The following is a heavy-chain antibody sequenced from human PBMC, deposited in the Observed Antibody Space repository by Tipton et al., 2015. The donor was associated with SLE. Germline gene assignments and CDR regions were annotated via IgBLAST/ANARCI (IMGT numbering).Heavy chain of an antibody. CDR3: ARYDYGSGIDI. CDR2: INHSGST. J-gene: IGHJ3*02. V-gene: IGHV4-34*01. Sequence: TLSLTCAVYGGSFSGYYWSWIRQPPGKGLEWIGEINHSGSTNYNPSLKSRVTISVDTSKNQFSLKLSSVTAADTAVYYCARYDYGSGIDIWGQGTMVTVSS. CDR1: GGSFSGYY. D-gene: IGHD3-10*01.